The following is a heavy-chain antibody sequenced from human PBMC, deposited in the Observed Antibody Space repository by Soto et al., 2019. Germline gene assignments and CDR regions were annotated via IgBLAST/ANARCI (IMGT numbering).Heavy chain of an antibody. J-gene: IGHJ4*02. CDR1: GFTFGDYA. CDR3: TRSYCSSTSCWRKDY. CDR2: IRSKAYGGTT. V-gene: IGHV3-49*03. Sequence: GGSLRLSCTASGFTFGDYAMSWFRQAPGKGLEWVGFIRSKAYGGTTEYAASVKGRFTISRDDSKSIAYLQMNSLKTEDTAVYYCTRSYCSSTSCWRKDYWGQGTLVTVSS. D-gene: IGHD2-2*01.